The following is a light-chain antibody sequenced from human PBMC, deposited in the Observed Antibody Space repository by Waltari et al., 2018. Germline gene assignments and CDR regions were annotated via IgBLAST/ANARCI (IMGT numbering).Light chain of an antibody. CDR2: DVT. Sequence: QSALTQPASVSGSPGPSLTIPCTGTSSDAGGYYYVPWYHQHPGKAPQLMIYDVTNRASGVSSRFTGSKSGNTASLTISGLQTDDEADYYCSSYRKSSTAGGVFGTGTKVTVL. J-gene: IGLJ1*01. V-gene: IGLV2-14*03. CDR3: SSYRKSSTAGGV. CDR1: SSDAGGYYY.